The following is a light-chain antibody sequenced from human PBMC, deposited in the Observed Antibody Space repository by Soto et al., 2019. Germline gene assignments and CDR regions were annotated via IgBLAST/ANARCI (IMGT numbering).Light chain of an antibody. V-gene: IGKV3-15*01. Sequence: EIVMKQSPGTLSVSPGERVTLSCRASQSVGRNLVWYQQKPGQAPRLLIYTTSTRAPGIPARFTGSVSGTEFTLTISSLQSEDSAVYYCQQYNNSPDSFGGGTKVEIK. J-gene: IGKJ4*01. CDR1: QSVGRN. CDR3: QQYNNSPDS. CDR2: TTS.